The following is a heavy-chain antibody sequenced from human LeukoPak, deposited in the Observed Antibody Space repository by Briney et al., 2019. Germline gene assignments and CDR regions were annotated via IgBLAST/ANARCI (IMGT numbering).Heavy chain of an antibody. V-gene: IGHV4-39*07. CDR2: IYYSGST. D-gene: IGHD1-1*01. J-gene: IGHJ4*02. CDR3: AREPLNWNPPNFDY. Sequence: SETLSLTCTVSGGSISSSSYYWGWIRQPPGKGLEWIGSIYYSGSTYYNPSLKSRVTISVDTSKNQFSLKLSSVTAADTAVYYCAREPLNWNPPNFDYWGQGTLVTVSS. CDR1: GGSISSSSYY.